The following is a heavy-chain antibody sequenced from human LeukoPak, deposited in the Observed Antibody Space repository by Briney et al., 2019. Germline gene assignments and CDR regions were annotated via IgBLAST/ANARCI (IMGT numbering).Heavy chain of an antibody. D-gene: IGHD2-2*01. J-gene: IGHJ5*02. V-gene: IGHV5-51*01. CDR2: IYPGDSDT. CDR1: GYSFSKYW. Sequence: GESLKISCVGSGYSFSKYWIAWVRQMPGKGLEWMGIIYPGDSDTRYGPSFQGQVTISVDKSINTAYLQWSSLKTSDTAMYYCARRGCSSVTCNNWFDPWGQGTLVTASS. CDR3: ARRGCSSVTCNNWFDP.